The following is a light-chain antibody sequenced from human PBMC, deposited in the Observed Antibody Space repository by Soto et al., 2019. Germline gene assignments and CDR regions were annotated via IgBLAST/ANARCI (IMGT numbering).Light chain of an antibody. Sequence: DIQMTQSPSTLSASVGDRVTITCRASQSIRSWLAWYQQKPGKAPKLLIYKASSLESGVPSRFSGSGSGTEFTLTISSLQPDDFVTYYCQQYNSYSSFGPGTKVDIK. CDR1: QSIRSW. CDR3: QQYNSYSS. V-gene: IGKV1-5*03. CDR2: KAS. J-gene: IGKJ3*01.